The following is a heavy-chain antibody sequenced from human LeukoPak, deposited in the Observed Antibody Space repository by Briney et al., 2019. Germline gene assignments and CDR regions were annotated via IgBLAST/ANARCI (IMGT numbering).Heavy chain of an antibody. J-gene: IGHJ5*02. CDR2: MYYSGGT. D-gene: IGHD1-26*01. V-gene: IGHV4-59*08. CDR3: ARFEWALSWVDP. Sequence: PSETLSLTCTVSGGSISSYYWSWIRQPPGKGLEWIGYMYYSGGTKYNPSLKSRVTISVDTSKNQLSLKLSSVTAADTAVYYCARFEWALSWVDPWGQGTLVTVSS. CDR1: GGSISSYY.